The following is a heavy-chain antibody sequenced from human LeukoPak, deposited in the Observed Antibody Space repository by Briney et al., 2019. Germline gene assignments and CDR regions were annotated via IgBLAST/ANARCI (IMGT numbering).Heavy chain of an antibody. CDR2: ISSSSSYI. J-gene: IGHJ4*02. CDR3: ARIIAAVGYFDY. Sequence: GGSLRLSCAASGFTFSSYSMNWVRQAPGKGLEWVSSISSSSSYIYYADSVKGQFTISRDNAKNSLYLQMNSLRAEDTAVYYCARIIAAVGYFDYWGQGTLVTVSS. CDR1: GFTFSSYS. D-gene: IGHD6-13*01. V-gene: IGHV3-21*01.